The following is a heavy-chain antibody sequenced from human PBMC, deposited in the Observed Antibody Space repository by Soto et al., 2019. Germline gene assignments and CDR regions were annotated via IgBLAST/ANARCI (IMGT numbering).Heavy chain of an antibody. D-gene: IGHD5-18*01. Sequence: GGSLRLSCAASGFTFSSYAMHWVRQAPGKGLEWVAVISYDGSNKYYADSVKGRFTISRDNSKNTLYLQMNSLRAEDTAVYYCARAIQLWLSPFYYWGQGTLVTVSS. CDR3: ARAIQLWLSPFYY. CDR1: GFTFSSYA. V-gene: IGHV3-30-3*01. CDR2: ISYDGSNK. J-gene: IGHJ4*02.